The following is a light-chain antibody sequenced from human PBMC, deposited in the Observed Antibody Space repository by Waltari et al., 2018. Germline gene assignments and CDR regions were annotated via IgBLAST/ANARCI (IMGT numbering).Light chain of an antibody. CDR3: QSYDSGLNGLF. J-gene: IGLJ2*01. V-gene: IGLV1-40*01. CDR2: DDS. CDR1: SSNIGSTNN. Sequence: QSVLTQPPSVSGAPGQRVTISCTGSSSNIGSTNNVHWYQQGPGRAPKLLIYDDSHRPSGVPDRFSGSKSGTSASLAITGLQAEDEAEYFCQSYDSGLNGLFFGGGTKVTVL.